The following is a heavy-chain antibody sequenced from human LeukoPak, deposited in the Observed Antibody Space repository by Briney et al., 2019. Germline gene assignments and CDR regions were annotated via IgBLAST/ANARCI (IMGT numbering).Heavy chain of an antibody. Sequence: GGSLGLSCAASGFTFSSYAMSWVRQASGKGLEWVSAISGSGGSAYYADSVKGRLTISRDNSKNTLYLQMNSLRAEDTAVYYCAKGSGWYYYFDCWGQGTLVTVSS. CDR2: ISGSGGSA. D-gene: IGHD6-19*01. CDR1: GFTFSSYA. J-gene: IGHJ4*02. CDR3: AKGSGWYYYFDC. V-gene: IGHV3-23*01.